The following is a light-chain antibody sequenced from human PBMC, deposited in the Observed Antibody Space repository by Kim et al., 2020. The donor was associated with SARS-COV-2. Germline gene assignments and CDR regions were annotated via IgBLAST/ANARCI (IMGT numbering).Light chain of an antibody. Sequence: LSPGERATRSCRASQSVGNSLAWFQQKPGQAPRLLIFETSNRATGIPARFSGSGSGTAFTLTISSLEPEDFVVYYCQQRYNWPLTFGGGTKVDIK. J-gene: IGKJ4*01. CDR2: ETS. CDR3: QQRYNWPLT. V-gene: IGKV3-11*01. CDR1: QSVGNS.